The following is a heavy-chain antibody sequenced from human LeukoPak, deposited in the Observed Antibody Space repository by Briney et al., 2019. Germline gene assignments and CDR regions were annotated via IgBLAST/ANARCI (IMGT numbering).Heavy chain of an antibody. CDR3: ARGGMFRSGHDY. D-gene: IGHD6-19*01. J-gene: IGHJ4*02. Sequence: GESLKISCKGSGYTFTSYDINWVRQATGQGLEWMGWMNPNSGNTGYAQKFQGRVTITRNTSISTAYMELSSLRSEDTAVYYCARGGMFRSGHDYWGQGTLVTVSS. CDR2: MNPNSGNT. CDR1: GYTFTSYD. V-gene: IGHV1-8*03.